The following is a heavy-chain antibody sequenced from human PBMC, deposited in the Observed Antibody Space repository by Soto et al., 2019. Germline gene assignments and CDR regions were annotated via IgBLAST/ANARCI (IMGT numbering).Heavy chain of an antibody. CDR3: ARDCWDYYYYYGMDV. V-gene: IGHV1-2*02. Sequence: QVRLVQSGAEVKKPGASVKVSCKASGYTFIDYYMHWVRQAPGQGLEWMGWINPNSGGTKYAQKFQGRVTMTRDTSISTAYMELSRLRSDDTAVYYCARDCWDYYYYYGMDVWGQGTTVTVSS. CDR2: INPNSGGT. CDR1: GYTFIDYY. J-gene: IGHJ6*02. D-gene: IGHD1-26*01.